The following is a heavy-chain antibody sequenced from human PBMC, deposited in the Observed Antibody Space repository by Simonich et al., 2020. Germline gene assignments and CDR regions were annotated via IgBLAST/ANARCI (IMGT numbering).Heavy chain of an antibody. V-gene: IGHV1-2*06. CDR1: GYTFTGYY. CDR3: ARDGGNCSGGSCYWYFDL. CDR2: INPNSGGT. J-gene: IGHJ2*01. Sequence: QVKLVQSGAEVKKPGASVTVSCKASGYTFTGYYMPWVRQAPGTGLEWMGRINPNSGGTNYGHKFQGRVTMTRDTSISTAYMGRGRLRSYDAAVYYCARDGGNCSGGSCYWYFDLWGRGTLVTVSS. D-gene: IGHD2-15*01.